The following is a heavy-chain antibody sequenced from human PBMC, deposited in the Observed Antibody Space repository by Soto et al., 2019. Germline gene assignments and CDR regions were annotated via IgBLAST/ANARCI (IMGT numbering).Heavy chain of an antibody. J-gene: IGHJ6*02. CDR1: GGTFSSYA. Sequence: QVQLAQSGAEVKKPGYSVKVSCKASGGTFSSYAISWVRQAPGQGLEWMGGIIPISGTANYAQKFQGRVTITADESTSTAYMELSSLRSEDTAVYYCARSQGSSTSLEIYYYYYYGMDVWGQGTTVTVSS. CDR3: ARSQGSSTSLEIYYYYYYGMDV. V-gene: IGHV1-69*01. CDR2: IIPISGTA. D-gene: IGHD2-2*01.